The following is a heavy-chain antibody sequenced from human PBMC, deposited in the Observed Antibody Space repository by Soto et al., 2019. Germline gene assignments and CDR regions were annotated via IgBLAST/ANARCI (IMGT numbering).Heavy chain of an antibody. CDR3: ARDENGMDV. V-gene: IGHV6-1*01. CDR1: GGSGSSNSAA. Sequence: SQTLSLTCAISGGSGSSNSAAWDWIRKAPSRGLEWLGRTYYRPKWYNDYAISLKSRISINPDTSKNQFSLQLNSVTPEDTAVYYCARDENGMDVWGQGTTVTVSS. CDR2: TYYRPKWYN. J-gene: IGHJ6*02.